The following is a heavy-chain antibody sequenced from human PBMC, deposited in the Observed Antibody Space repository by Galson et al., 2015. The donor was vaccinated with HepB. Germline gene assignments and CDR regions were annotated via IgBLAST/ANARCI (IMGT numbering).Heavy chain of an antibody. V-gene: IGHV6-1*01. CDR2: TYYRSKWYN. J-gene: IGHJ4*02. D-gene: IGHD6-13*01. CDR3: ARDQSSSSWYEGSTIDY. CDR1: GDSVSSNSAA. Sequence: CAISGDSVSSNSAAWNWIRQSPSRGLEWLGRTYYRSKWYNDYAVSVKSRITINPDTSKNQFSLQLNSVTPEDTAVYYCARDQSSSSWYEGSTIDYWGQGTLVTVSS.